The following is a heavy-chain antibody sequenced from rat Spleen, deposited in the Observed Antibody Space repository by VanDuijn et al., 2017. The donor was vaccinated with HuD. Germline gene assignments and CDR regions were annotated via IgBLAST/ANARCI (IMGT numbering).Heavy chain of an antibody. Sequence: EVQLVESGGGLVQPGRSLKLSCSASGFTFSDYTMAWVRQAPKKGLEWVAAIVDDGSNTFYRDSVKGRFTISRDNAKSTLYLQMDSLRSEDTATYYCAVSGGSFDYWGQGVMVTVSS. J-gene: IGHJ2*01. CDR1: GFTFSDYT. CDR3: AVSGGSFDY. D-gene: IGHD1-11*01. CDR2: IVDDGSNT. V-gene: IGHV5-17*01.